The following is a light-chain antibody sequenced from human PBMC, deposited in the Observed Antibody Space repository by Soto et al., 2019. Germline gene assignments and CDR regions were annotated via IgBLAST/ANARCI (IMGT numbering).Light chain of an antibody. Sequence: DILVTQSPLSLPVTPGEPASISCRSSQSLLHSTGYNFLDWYLQRPGQSPQLLIYLGSNRASGVPDRFNGSGSGTDFTLKITRVEAEDVGIYYCMQALQTPYTFGQGTKLDIK. CDR2: LGS. CDR1: QSLLHSTGYNF. V-gene: IGKV2-28*01. J-gene: IGKJ2*01. CDR3: MQALQTPYT.